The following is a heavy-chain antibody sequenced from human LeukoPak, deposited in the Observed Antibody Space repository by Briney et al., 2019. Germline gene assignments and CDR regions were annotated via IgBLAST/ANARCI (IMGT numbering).Heavy chain of an antibody. CDR1: GFSFSSYS. J-gene: IGHJ4*02. V-gene: IGHV3-21*01. CDR2: ISSRSSFI. D-gene: IGHD3-3*01. Sequence: GGSLRLSCAASGFSFSSYSMNWVRQAPGKGLEWVSFISSRSSFIYYADSVRGRFTISRDNAKNSVYLQMNSLRAEDTAVYYCVRDPGSRFLEWPDWGQGTLVIVSS. CDR3: VRDPGSRFLEWPD.